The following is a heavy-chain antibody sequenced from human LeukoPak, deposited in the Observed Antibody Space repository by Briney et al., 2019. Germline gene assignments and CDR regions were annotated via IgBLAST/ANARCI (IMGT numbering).Heavy chain of an antibody. CDR3: ARDGPEGIAAAGMNWFDP. D-gene: IGHD6-13*01. CDR1: GFTFSSYW. V-gene: IGHV3-7*01. Sequence: GGSLRLSCAASGFTFSSYWMSWVRQAPGKGLEWVANIKQDGSEKYYVDSVKGRFTISRDNAKNSLYLQMNSLRAEDTAVYYCARDGPEGIAAAGMNWFDPWGQGTLVTVSS. CDR2: IKQDGSEK. J-gene: IGHJ5*02.